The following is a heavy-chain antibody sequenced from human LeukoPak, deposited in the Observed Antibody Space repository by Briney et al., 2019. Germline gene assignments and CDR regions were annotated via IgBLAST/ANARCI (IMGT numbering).Heavy chain of an antibody. CDR1: RGTINTGNYY. Sequence: PSQTLSLTCTVSRGTINTGNYYWSWIRQPPGKGLEWLGFIHYSGSTDYNPSLKSRVTISVDTSKNQFSLKLSSVTAADTAVYYCARGVQLWVDAFDIWGQGTMVTVSS. CDR3: ARGVQLWVDAFDI. J-gene: IGHJ3*02. CDR2: IHYSGST. D-gene: IGHD5-18*01. V-gene: IGHV4-30-4*01.